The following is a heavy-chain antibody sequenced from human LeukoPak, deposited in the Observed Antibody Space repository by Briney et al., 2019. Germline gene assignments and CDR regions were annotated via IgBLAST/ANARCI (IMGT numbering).Heavy chain of an antibody. CDR2: INHSGST. V-gene: IGHV4-34*01. Sequence: SEALSLTCAVYGGSFSSYYWSWIRQPPGKGLEWIGEINHSGSTNYNPSLKSRVTISVDKSKKQFSLKLSSVTAADTAVYYCARPLIAAGPRAFDIWGQGTMVTVSS. D-gene: IGHD6-13*01. CDR1: GGSFSSYY. CDR3: ARPLIAAGPRAFDI. J-gene: IGHJ3*02.